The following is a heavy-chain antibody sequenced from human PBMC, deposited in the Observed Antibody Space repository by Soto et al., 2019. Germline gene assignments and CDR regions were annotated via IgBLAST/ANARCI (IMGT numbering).Heavy chain of an antibody. CDR1: GGSISSGGYY. CDR3: ARVAAMDAFDYYYGMDV. Sequence: SETLSLTCTVSGGSISSGGYYWSWIRQHPGKGLEWIGYIYYSGSTYYNPSLKSRVTMSVDTSKNQFSLKLSSVTAADTAVYYCARVAAMDAFDYYYGMDVWGQGTTVTVSS. CDR2: IYYSGST. D-gene: IGHD5-18*01. J-gene: IGHJ6*02. V-gene: IGHV4-31*03.